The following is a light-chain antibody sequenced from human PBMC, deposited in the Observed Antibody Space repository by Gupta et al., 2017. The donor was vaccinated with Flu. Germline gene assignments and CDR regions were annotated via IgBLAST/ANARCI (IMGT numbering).Light chain of an antibody. V-gene: IGLV6-57*03. J-gene: IGLJ3*02. Sequence: NFMLTQPHSVSESPRKTVTISCTRSSGSIASNYVQWYQQRPGSAPTAVIYEDDRSPSGVPDRFSGSIDRSSNSASLTISGLKTEDEADYYCQSYDSSNQVFGGGTKLTVL. CDR2: EDD. CDR1: SGSIASNY. CDR3: QSYDSSNQV.